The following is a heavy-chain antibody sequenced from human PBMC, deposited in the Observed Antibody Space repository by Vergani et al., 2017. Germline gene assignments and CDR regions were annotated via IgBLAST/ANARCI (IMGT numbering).Heavy chain of an antibody. CDR1: GGSFSGYY. CDR2: INRSGST. V-gene: IGHV4-34*01. CDR3: ARGGGVVVPAPFDY. D-gene: IGHD2-2*01. J-gene: IGHJ4*02. Sequence: QVQLQQWGAGLLKPSETLSLTCAVYGGSFSGYYWSWIRQPPGKGLEWIGEINRSGSTNYNPSLKSRVTISVDTSKNQFSLKLSSVTAADTAVYYCARGGGVVVPAPFDYWGQGTLVTVSS.